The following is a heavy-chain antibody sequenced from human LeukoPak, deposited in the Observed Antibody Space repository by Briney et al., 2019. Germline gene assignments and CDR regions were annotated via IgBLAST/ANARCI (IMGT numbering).Heavy chain of an antibody. D-gene: IGHD4-17*01. V-gene: IGHV3-30*02. CDR1: GFTFSSYG. CDR2: IRYDGSNK. J-gene: IGHJ4*02. CDR3: AEDLLMWHNDFGNSFDY. Sequence: GGSLRLSCAASGFTFSSYGMHWVRQAPGKGLEWVAFIRYDGSNKNYADSVKGRFTISRDNSKNTLYLQMNSLRTEDTAVYYCAEDLLMWHNDFGNSFDYWGQGTLVTVSS.